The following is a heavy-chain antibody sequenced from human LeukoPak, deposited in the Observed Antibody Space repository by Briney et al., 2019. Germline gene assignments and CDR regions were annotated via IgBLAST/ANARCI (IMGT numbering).Heavy chain of an antibody. CDR3: ARAFTMVRGVIDY. J-gene: IGHJ4*02. Sequence: TGGPLTLSCAASGFTFSNYAMHWVRQAPGKGLEYVSAISSNGGSTYYPNSVKDRFTISRDNSKNTLYLQMGSLRAEDMAVYYCARAFTMVRGVIDYWGQGTLVTVSS. CDR1: GFTFSNYA. V-gene: IGHV3-64*01. D-gene: IGHD3-10*01. CDR2: ISSNGGST.